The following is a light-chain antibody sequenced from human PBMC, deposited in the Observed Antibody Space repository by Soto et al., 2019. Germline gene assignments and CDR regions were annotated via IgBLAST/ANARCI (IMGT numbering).Light chain of an antibody. Sequence: QSVLTXPASVSASPGQSIAISCPGTDIDIGGYDHVSWYQQHPGKAPKLLIYDVTNRPSGVSSRFSGSKAGRTASLTISGLQTEDEADYYCSSHTSSTALVFGTGTKVTGL. V-gene: IGLV2-14*03. CDR1: DIDIGGYDH. CDR2: DVT. CDR3: SSHTSSTALV. J-gene: IGLJ1*01.